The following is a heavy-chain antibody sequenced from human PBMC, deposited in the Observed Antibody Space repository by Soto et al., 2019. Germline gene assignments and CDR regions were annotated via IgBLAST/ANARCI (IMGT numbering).Heavy chain of an antibody. CDR3: ARENHYYDSSGTMYYFDY. CDR2: IYYSGST. Sequence: SETLSLTCTVSGGSISSGGYYWSWIRQHPGKGLEWIGYIYYSGSTYYNPSLKSRVTISVDTSKNQFSLKLSSVTAADTAVYYCARENHYYDSSGTMYYFDYWGQGTLVTVSS. CDR1: GGSISSGGYY. D-gene: IGHD3-22*01. V-gene: IGHV4-31*03. J-gene: IGHJ4*02.